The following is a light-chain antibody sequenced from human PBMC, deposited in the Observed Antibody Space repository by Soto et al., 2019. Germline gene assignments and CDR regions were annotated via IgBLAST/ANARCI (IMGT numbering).Light chain of an antibody. J-gene: IGKJ3*01. V-gene: IGKV1-9*01. CDR1: QGIRSY. Sequence: DIKLTQSPSFLSASVGDRVTITCRASQGIRSYLAWYQQRPGKAPELLIYGASTLRPGGASRFSGSGSGTEFTLTISSLQPEDFATYFCQQLNTFPPFFTFGPGTKVDI. CDR2: GAS. CDR3: QQLNTFPPFFT.